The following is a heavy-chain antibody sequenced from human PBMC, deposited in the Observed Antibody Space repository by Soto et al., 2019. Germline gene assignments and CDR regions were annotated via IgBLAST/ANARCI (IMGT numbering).Heavy chain of an antibody. V-gene: IGHV4-4*02. Sequence: SETLSLTCTVSGGSVSTGNWWSWVRQPPGKGLEWVGYIYQSGSTYYNPSLKSRVTIAADTSKNQFSLNLTSVTAADTAVYYCARAYSGGDAYFDYWGQGTVVTVSS. CDR2: IYQSGST. J-gene: IGHJ4*02. CDR3: ARAYSGGDAYFDY. CDR1: GGSVSTGNW. D-gene: IGHD2-21*02.